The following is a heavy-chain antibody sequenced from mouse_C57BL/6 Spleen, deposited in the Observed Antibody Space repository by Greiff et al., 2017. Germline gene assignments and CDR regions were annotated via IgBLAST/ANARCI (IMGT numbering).Heavy chain of an antibody. CDR2: ISSGSSTI. CDR1: GFTFSDYG. D-gene: IGHD2-5*01. CDR3: ARVYYSNLYAMDY. J-gene: IGHJ4*01. V-gene: IGHV5-17*01. Sequence: EVQLVESGGGLVKPGGSLKLSCAASGFTFSDYGMHWVRQAPEKGLEWVAYISSGSSTIYYADTVKGRFTISRDNANNTLFLQMTSLRSEDTAMYYCARVYYSNLYAMDYWGQGASVTVSS.